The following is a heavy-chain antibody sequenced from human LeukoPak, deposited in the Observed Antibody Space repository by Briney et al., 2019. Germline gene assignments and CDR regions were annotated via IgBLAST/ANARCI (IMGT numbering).Heavy chain of an antibody. D-gene: IGHD2-2*01. CDR1: GESFSGYY. V-gene: IGHV4-34*01. CDR2: INHSGST. J-gene: IGHJ4*02. CDR3: ASTERCSTTCPLDY. Sequence: SETLSLTCTVYGESFSGYYWSWIRQPPGKGLEWIGEINHSGSTNYNPSLKSRVIISLDTSKNQFSLKLSSMTAADTAVYYCASTERCSTTCPLDYWGQGTLVTVSS.